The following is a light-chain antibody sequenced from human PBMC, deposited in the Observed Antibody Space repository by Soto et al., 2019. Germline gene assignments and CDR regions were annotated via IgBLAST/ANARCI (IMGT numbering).Light chain of an antibody. CDR2: KDT. V-gene: IGLV3-25*02. J-gene: IGLJ2*01. CDR1: ELPKQF. Sequence: SYELTQTPSVSVSPGQTATITCSGDELPKQFVFWYQQKPGQAPVLVIQKDTERPSGIPERFSGSTSGTLVTLTISGVQAEDEADYYCQSADNSGVAFGRGTKLTVL. CDR3: QSADNSGVA.